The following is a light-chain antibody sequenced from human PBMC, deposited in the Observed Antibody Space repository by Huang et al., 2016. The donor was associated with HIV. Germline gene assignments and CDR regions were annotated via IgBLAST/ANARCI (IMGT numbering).Light chain of an antibody. CDR2: KAS. CDR1: QSITTW. V-gene: IGKV1-5*03. J-gene: IGKJ2*01. Sequence: DIQMTHSPSTLSASVGDRLTITCRASQSITTWLAWYQQKPGKDPKLLISKASNLQDGVPSRGRGSGTETEFTLTISGLQADDFATYYGQQLNSYSYTVGQGTKVELK. CDR3: QQLNSYSYT.